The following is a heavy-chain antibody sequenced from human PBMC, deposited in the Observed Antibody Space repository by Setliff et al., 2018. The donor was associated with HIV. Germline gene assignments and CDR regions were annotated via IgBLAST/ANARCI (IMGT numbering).Heavy chain of an antibody. V-gene: IGHV1-2*02. J-gene: IGHJ4*02. D-gene: IGHD5-18*01. CDR3: ASGGDSPLVKGYYFLY. Sequence: ASVKVSCKASGYSFTGYYMHRVRQAPGQGIEWLGWINPSSGGSVSAQKFQGRVSMTRDTSITTAYLELSDLRSDDTAVYYCASGGDSPLVKGYYFLYWGQGTLVTVSS. CDR1: GYSFTGYY. CDR2: INPSSGGS.